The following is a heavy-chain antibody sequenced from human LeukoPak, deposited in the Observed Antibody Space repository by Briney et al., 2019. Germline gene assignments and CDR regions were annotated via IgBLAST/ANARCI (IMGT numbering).Heavy chain of an antibody. CDR3: ARDAGRYYDSSGYRDAFDI. D-gene: IGHD3-22*01. CDR1: VGSISSYY. J-gene: IGHJ3*02. V-gene: IGHV4-4*07. Sequence: SETLSLTCTVFVGSISSYYWSWIRQPAGKGLEWIGRIYTSGSTNYNPSLESRVTMSVDTSENRFSLKLSSVTAADTAVYYCARDAGRYYDSSGYRDAFDIWGQGTMVTVSS. CDR2: IYTSGST.